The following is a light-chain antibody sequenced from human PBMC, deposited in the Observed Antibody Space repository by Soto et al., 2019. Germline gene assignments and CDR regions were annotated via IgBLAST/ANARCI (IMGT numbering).Light chain of an antibody. CDR1: SSNIGSNY. CDR2: RNN. V-gene: IGLV1-47*01. CDR3: AAWDNSLSGYV. Sequence: QSVLTQPPSASGTPGQRVTISCSGSSSNIGSNYVYWYQQLPGTAPKLLIYRNNQRPSGVPDRFSGSKSGTSAPLAINGLRSEDEADYYCAAWDNSLSGYVFGTGTKVTVL. J-gene: IGLJ1*01.